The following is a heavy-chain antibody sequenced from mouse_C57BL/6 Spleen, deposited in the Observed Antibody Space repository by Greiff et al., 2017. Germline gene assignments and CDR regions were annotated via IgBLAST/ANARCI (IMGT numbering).Heavy chain of an antibody. CDR3: ARKDYDYDWFAY. CDR2: IDPSDSYT. J-gene: IGHJ3*01. Sequence: VQLQQPGAELVMPGASVKLSCKASGYTFTSYWMHWVKQRPGQGLEWIGEIDPSDSYTNYNQKFKGKSTLTVDKSSSTAYMQLSSLTSEASAVYYCARKDYDYDWFAYWGQGTLVTVSA. D-gene: IGHD2-4*01. V-gene: IGHV1-69*01. CDR1: GYTFTSYW.